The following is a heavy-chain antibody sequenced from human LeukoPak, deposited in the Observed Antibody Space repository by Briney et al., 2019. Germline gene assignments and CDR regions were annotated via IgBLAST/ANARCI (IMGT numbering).Heavy chain of an antibody. J-gene: IGHJ4*02. Sequence: DSVEGRFTISRDNSKNTLYLQMNSLRAEDTAVYYCAKDPSYLRRVEDYWGQGTLVTVSS. D-gene: IGHD3-3*01. V-gene: IGHV3-30*02. CDR3: AKDPSYLRRVEDY.